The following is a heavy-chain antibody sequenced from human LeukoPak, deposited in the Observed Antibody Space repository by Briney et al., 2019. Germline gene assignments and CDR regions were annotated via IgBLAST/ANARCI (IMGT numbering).Heavy chain of an antibody. CDR1: GFTFSSYA. CDR3: AKGRNGFDWLLPLDY. CDR2: ISGSGGST. D-gene: IGHD3-9*01. J-gene: IGHJ4*02. Sequence: GGSLRLSCAASGFTFSSYAMSWVRQAPGKGLEWVSAISGSGGSTYYADSVKGRFTISRDNSKNTLHLQMNSLRAEDTAVYYCAKGRNGFDWLLPLDYWGQGTLVTVSS. V-gene: IGHV3-23*01.